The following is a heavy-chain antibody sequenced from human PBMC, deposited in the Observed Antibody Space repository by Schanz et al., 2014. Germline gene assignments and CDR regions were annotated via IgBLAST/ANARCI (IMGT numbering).Heavy chain of an antibody. D-gene: IGHD6-19*01. Sequence: QVHLVQSGAEVKKPGASVKVSCKASGYTFTDYGVTWVRQATGQGLEWMGWMNPNSGNTGYAQKFQGRVTMTRNTSISTAYMELSSLRSEDTAVYYCARLGTGMAVAGSVIDSYYYYMDVWGEGTTVTVSS. J-gene: IGHJ6*03. V-gene: IGHV1-8*02. CDR1: GYTFTDYG. CDR3: ARLGTGMAVAGSVIDSYYYYMDV. CDR2: MNPNSGNT.